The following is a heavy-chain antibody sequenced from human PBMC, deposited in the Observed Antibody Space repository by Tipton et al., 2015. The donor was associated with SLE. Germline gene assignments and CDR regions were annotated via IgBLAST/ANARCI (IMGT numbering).Heavy chain of an antibody. CDR3: ARHVVLRYSDHLPPDYYYGMDV. J-gene: IGHJ6*02. D-gene: IGHD3-9*01. Sequence: TLSLTCAVYGGSLSGHYWSWIRQPPGKGLEWIGEISHSGTTNYNPSLKSRLTISVDTSKNQFSLRLMSMTAADTAVYYCARHVVLRYSDHLPPDYYYGMDVWGQGTTVTVS. V-gene: IGHV4-34*01. CDR1: GGSLSGHY. CDR2: ISHSGTT.